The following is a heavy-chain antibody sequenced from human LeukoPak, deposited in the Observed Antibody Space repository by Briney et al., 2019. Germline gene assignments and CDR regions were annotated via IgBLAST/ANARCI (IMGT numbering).Heavy chain of an antibody. Sequence: SSVKVSCKASGGTFSSYTISWVRQAPGQGLEWMGRIIPILGIANYAQKFQGRVTITADKSTSTAYMELSSLRSEDTAVYYCARRDNDFWSGSEGNWFDPWGQGTLVTVSS. V-gene: IGHV1-69*02. CDR1: GGTFSSYT. J-gene: IGHJ5*02. CDR3: ARRDNDFWSGSEGNWFDP. CDR2: IIPILGIA. D-gene: IGHD3-3*01.